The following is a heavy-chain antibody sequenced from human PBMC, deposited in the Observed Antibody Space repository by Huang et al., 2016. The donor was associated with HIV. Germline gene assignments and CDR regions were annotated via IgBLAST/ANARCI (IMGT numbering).Heavy chain of an antibody. CDR2: IIPNLGTP. D-gene: IGHD3-22*01. CDR3: AREYYYDNSGYYFDY. V-gene: IGHV1-69*13. CDR1: GGTFTTYT. J-gene: IGHJ4*02. Sequence: QVQLVQSGAEVKKPGSSVKVSCKASGGTFTTYTITWVRPAPGQGLEWMGVIIPNLGTPNYAQKFQGRVTITADESTSTAYMELSSLRSEDTAVYYCAREYYYDNSGYYFDYWGQGTLVTVSS.